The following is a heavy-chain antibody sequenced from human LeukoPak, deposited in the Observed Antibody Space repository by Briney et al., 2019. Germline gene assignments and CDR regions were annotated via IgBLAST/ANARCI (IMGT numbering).Heavy chain of an antibody. Sequence: LSGGSLRLSCAASGLTFSTYGMHWVRQAPGKGLEWVAVIWHDGSKKYYADSVKGRFTISRDNSKNTLFLQMNSLRVDDTALYFCARDERGADNRFDCWGQGTLVTVSS. V-gene: IGHV3-33*01. D-gene: IGHD2/OR15-2a*01. CDR1: GLTFSTYG. CDR3: ARDERGADNRFDC. CDR2: IWHDGSKK. J-gene: IGHJ4*02.